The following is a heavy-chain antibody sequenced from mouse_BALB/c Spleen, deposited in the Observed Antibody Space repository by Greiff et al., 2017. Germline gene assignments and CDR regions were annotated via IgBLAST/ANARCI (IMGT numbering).Heavy chain of an antibody. V-gene: IGHV3-2*02. J-gene: IGHJ1*01. CDR1: GYSITSDYA. D-gene: IGHD3-1*01. Sequence: EVKLMESGPGLVKPSQSLSLTCTVTGYSITSDYAWNWIRQFPGNKLEWMGYISYSGSTSYNPSLKSRISITRDTSKNQFFLQLNSVTTEDTATYYCARSGWYFDVWGAGTTVTVSS. CDR3: ARSGWYFDV. CDR2: ISYSGST.